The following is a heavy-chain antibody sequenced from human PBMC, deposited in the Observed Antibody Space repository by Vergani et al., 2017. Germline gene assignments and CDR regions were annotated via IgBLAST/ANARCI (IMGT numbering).Heavy chain of an antibody. CDR2: IYYSGST. J-gene: IGHJ4*02. V-gene: IGHV4-39*07. CDR3: ARRPNWGAWFFFDY. CDR1: GGSISSSTYY. D-gene: IGHD7-27*01. Sequence: QLQLQQSGPGLVKPSETLSLTCTVSGGSISSSTYYWGWIRQPPGKGLEWIGSIYYSGSTYYNASLKSRVTISVDTSKNQFSLKLSSVTAADTAVYYCARRPNWGAWFFFDYWGQGTLVTVSS.